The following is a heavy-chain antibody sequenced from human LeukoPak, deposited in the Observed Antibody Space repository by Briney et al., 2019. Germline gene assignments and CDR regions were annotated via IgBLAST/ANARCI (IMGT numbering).Heavy chain of an antibody. D-gene: IGHD2-15*01. CDR2: ISWNSGSI. V-gene: IGHV3-9*01. CDR3: AREGREIVVVVAATHYYYYMDV. J-gene: IGHJ6*03. CDR1: GFTFDDYA. Sequence: GGSLRLSCAASGFTFDDYAMHWVRQAPGKGLEWVSGISWNSGSIGYADSVKGRFTISRDNAKNSLYLQMNSLRAEDTAVYYCAREGREIVVVVAATHYYYYMDVWGKGTTVTVSS.